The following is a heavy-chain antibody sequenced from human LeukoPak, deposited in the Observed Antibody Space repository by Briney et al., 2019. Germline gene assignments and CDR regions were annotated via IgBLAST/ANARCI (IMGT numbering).Heavy chain of an antibody. CDR1: GFTFSSYG. J-gene: IGHJ4*02. Sequence: GGSLRLSCAASGFTFSSYGMHWVRQAPGKGLEWVAVIWYDGSNKYYADSVKGRFTISRDNSKNTLYLQMNSLRAEDTAVYYCAREPPGPEGIGVGGHFDYRGQGTLVTVSS. V-gene: IGHV3-33*01. D-gene: IGHD6-19*01. CDR2: IWYDGSNK. CDR3: AREPPGPEGIGVGGHFDY.